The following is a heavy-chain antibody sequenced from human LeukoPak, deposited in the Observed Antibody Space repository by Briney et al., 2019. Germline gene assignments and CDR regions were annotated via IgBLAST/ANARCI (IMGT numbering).Heavy chain of an antibody. V-gene: IGHV4-39*01. CDR3: GSSGYYYNFDY. J-gene: IGHJ4*02. Sequence: SETLSLTCTVSGDSISSSSYYWGWIRQPPGKGLEWIGSIYYSGSTYYNPSIKSRVSISVDTSKNQFSLKLTSVTAADTAVYYCGSSGYYYNFDYWGQGTLVTVSS. D-gene: IGHD3-22*01. CDR1: GDSISSSSYY. CDR2: IYYSGST.